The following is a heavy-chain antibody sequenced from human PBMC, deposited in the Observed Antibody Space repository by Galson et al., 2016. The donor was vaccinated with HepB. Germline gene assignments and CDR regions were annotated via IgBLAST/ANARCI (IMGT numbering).Heavy chain of an antibody. J-gene: IGHJ6*02. V-gene: IGHV5-10-1*01. CDR3: ARRVRLRVEYSYYYAMDV. CDR1: GYDFTNYW. CDR2: IDPTDSYT. Sequence: QSGAEVKKPGESLQISCKCSGYDFTNYWITWVRQMPGKGLEWMGSIDPTDSYTHYSPSFQAHVTLSIDKSITTASLQWGSLKASDTAIYYGARRVRLRVEYSYYYAMDVWGQGTTVTVSS. D-gene: IGHD3-16*01.